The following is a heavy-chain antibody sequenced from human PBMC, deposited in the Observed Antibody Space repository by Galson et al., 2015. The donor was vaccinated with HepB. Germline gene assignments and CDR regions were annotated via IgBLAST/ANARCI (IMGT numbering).Heavy chain of an antibody. J-gene: IGHJ4*02. D-gene: IGHD6-13*01. CDR3: ARRLTSVGKGFDS. CDR1: GFTFNSYY. Sequence: SLRLSCAASGFTFNSYYMSWLRQAPGKGPEWVANIGPDGGDEHYADSVKGRVTISRDNANNALFLQMNNLTIDDTALYYCARRLTSVGKGFDSWGQGTVVTVSS. CDR2: IGPDGGDE. V-gene: IGHV3-7*01.